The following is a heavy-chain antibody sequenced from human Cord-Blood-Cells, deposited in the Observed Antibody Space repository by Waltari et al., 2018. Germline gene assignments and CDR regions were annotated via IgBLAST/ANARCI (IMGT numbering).Heavy chain of an antibody. CDR2: IWYDVSNK. Sequence: QVQLVESGGGVVQHGRSLRLSCAASVFTFSSYGMNWVRQAPGKGLEWVAVIWYDVSNKYYADSVKGRFTISRDNSKNTLYLQMNSLRAEDTAVYYCARGYCSSTSCYGDYYYYMDVWGKGTTVTVSS. J-gene: IGHJ6*03. CDR3: ARGYCSSTSCYGDYYYYMDV. V-gene: IGHV3-33*01. CDR1: VFTFSSYG. D-gene: IGHD2-2*01.